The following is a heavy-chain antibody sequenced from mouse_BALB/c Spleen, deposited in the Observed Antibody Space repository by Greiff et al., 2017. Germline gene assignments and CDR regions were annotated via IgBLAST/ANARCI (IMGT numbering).Heavy chain of an antibody. CDR3: ARSPTGYYFDY. D-gene: IGHD4-1*02. CDR2: ISSGSSTI. J-gene: IGHJ2*01. CDR1: GFTFSSFG. Sequence: EVNLVESGGGLVQPGGSRKLSCAASGFTFSSFGMHWVRQAPEKGLEWVAYISSGSSTIYYADTVKGRFTISRDNPKNTLFLQMTSLRSEDTAMYYCARSPTGYYFDYWGQGTTLTVSS. V-gene: IGHV5-17*02.